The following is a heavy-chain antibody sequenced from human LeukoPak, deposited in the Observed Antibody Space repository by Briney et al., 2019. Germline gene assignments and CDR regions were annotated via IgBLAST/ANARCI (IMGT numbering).Heavy chain of an antibody. Sequence: PSETLSLTCTVSGGSISSGSYYGSWIRQPAGTGLEWIGRIYTSGSTNYNPSLKSRVTISVDTSKNQFSLKLSSVTAADTAVYYCARGEVVPAASYGMDVWGQGTTVTVSS. V-gene: IGHV4-61*02. CDR3: ARGEVVPAASYGMDV. J-gene: IGHJ6*02. D-gene: IGHD2-2*01. CDR2: IYTSGST. CDR1: GGSISSGSYY.